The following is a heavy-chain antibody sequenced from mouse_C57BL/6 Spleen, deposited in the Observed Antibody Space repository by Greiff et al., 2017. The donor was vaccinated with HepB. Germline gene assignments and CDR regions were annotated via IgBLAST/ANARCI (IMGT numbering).Heavy chain of an antibody. D-gene: IGHD2-4*01. CDR2: ISDGGSYT. CDR1: GFTFSSYA. CDR3: ARDGDYDYDGAMDY. V-gene: IGHV5-4*01. Sequence: DVKLVESGGGLVKPGGSLKLSCAASGFTFSSYAMSWVRQTPEKRLEWVATISDGGSYTYYPDNVKGRFTISRDNAKNNLYLQMSHLKSEDTAMYYCARDGDYDYDGAMDYWGQGTSVTVSS. J-gene: IGHJ4*01.